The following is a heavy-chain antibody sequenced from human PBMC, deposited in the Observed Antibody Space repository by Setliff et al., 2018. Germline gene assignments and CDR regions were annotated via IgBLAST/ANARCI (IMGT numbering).Heavy chain of an antibody. V-gene: IGHV4-34*01. D-gene: IGHD3-10*01. J-gene: IGHJ5*02. Sequence: PSETLSLTCAVYGGSFSGYYWSWIRQPPGKGLEWIGEINHSGSTNYNPSLKSRVTISVDTSKNQFSLKLSSVTAADTAVYYCARNGRYYGSGGKWFDPWGQGTLVTVSS. CDR1: GGSFSGYY. CDR3: ARNGRYYGSGGKWFDP. CDR2: INHSGST.